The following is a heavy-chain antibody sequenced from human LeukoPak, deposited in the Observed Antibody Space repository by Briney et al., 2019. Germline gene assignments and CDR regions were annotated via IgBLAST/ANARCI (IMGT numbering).Heavy chain of an antibody. V-gene: IGHV4-4*02. CDR1: GGSISSSNW. CDR3: ARDSGERGSGNYLIAY. CDR2: IYHSGST. D-gene: IGHD3-10*01. J-gene: IGHJ4*02. Sequence: SGTLSLTCAVSGGSISSSNWWSWVRQPPGKGLEWIGEIYHSGSTNYNPSLKSRVTISVDKSKNQFSLKLSSVTAADTAVYYCARDSGERGSGNYLIAYWGQGTLVTVSS.